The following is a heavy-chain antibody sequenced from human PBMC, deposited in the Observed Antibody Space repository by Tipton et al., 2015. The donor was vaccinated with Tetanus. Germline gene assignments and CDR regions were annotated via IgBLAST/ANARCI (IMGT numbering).Heavy chain of an antibody. Sequence: SLRLSCAVSGFTFSTYWMTWVRQAPGKGLEWVANINRDGSETYYVDSVKGRFTISRDNAKNLLHLQMNSLRAEDTAVYYCAAEVSAGYWGQGIQVTVSS. J-gene: IGHJ4*02. CDR2: INRDGSET. CDR1: GFTFSTYW. D-gene: IGHD4/OR15-4a*01. CDR3: AAEVSAGY. V-gene: IGHV3-7*03.